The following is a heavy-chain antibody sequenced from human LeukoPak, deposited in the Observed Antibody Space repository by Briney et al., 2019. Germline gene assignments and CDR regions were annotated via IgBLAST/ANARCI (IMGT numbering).Heavy chain of an antibody. V-gene: IGHV3-48*03. D-gene: IGHD3-16*02. J-gene: IGHJ3*02. Sequence: SVKGRFTISRDNAKNSLYLQMNSLRAEDTAVYYCARGSGYDYVWGSYRPNDAFDIWGQGTMVTVSS. CDR3: ARGSGYDYVWGSYRPNDAFDI.